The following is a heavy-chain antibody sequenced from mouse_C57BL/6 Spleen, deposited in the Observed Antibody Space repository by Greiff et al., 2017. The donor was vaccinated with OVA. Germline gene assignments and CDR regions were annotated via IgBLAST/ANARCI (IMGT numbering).Heavy chain of an antibody. Sequence: VQLQQPGAELVKPGASVKLSCKASGYTFTSYWMQWVKQRPGQGLEWIGEIDPSDSYTNYNQKFKGKATLTVDTSSSTAYMQLSSLTSEDSAVYYCARNPHYYGSPHFDYWGQGTTLTVSS. CDR3: ARNPHYYGSPHFDY. V-gene: IGHV1-50*01. D-gene: IGHD1-1*01. CDR2: IDPSDSYT. J-gene: IGHJ2*01. CDR1: GYTFTSYW.